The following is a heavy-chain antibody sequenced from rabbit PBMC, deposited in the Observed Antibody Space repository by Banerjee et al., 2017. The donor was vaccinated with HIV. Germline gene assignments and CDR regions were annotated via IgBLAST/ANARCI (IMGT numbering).Heavy chain of an antibody. CDR2: T. V-gene: IGHV1S40*01. CDR3: ARDLTGVIGAAKT. D-gene: IGHD1-1*01. Sequence: TYYATWAKGRFTISKTSSTTVTLQMTSLTAADTATYFCARDLTGVIGAAKTWGPGTLVTVS. J-gene: IGHJ6*01.